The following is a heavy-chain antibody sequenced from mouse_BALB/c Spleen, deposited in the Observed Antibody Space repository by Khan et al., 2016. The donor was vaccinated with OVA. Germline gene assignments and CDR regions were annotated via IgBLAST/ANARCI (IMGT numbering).Heavy chain of an antibody. Sequence: EVKLEASGGGLVQPGGSMKLPCVASGFTLSNYWMNWVRQSPEKGRERVVEIRVKSDDYVTHYADSAKGRSITTRDDSKSSVYLQMNDLRAEDTSIYYCWILLWGQGTTHTVSS. CDR3: WILL. V-gene: IGHV6-6*02. J-gene: IGHJ2*01. CDR1: GFTLSNYW. CDR2: IRVKSDDYVT.